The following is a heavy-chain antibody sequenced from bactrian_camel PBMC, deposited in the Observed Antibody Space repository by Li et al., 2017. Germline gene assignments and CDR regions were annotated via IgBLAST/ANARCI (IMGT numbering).Heavy chain of an antibody. J-gene: IGHJ4*01. V-gene: IGHV3-3*01. D-gene: IGHD2*01. CDR1: GWSMKTQC. CDR2: IMILGATT. Sequence: QLVESGGGSVQAGGSLTLSCVASGWSMKTQCMGWFRQAPGKEREGVGAIMILGATTYYADSVKGRFTISQDNAKNMVYLQVNSVKAEDTAMYYCAAGWSFGVGTLLRRHYNYWGQGTQVTVS. CDR3: AAGWSFGVGTLLRRHYNY.